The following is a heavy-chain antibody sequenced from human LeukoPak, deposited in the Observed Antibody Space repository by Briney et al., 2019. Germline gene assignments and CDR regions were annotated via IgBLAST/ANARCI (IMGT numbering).Heavy chain of an antibody. V-gene: IGHV3-21*01. J-gene: IGHJ3*02. Sequence: GGSLRLSCAASGFTFSSYSMNWVRQAPGPGMEWVSSISSSSSYIYYADSVKGRFTISRDNATNSLYLQMNSLRAEDTAVYYCARDLEDAFDIWGEGTMVTVSS. CDR3: ARDLEDAFDI. CDR2: ISSSSSYI. CDR1: GFTFSSYS.